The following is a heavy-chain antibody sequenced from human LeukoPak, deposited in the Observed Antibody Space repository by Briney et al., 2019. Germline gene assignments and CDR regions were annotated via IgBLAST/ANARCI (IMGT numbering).Heavy chain of an antibody. V-gene: IGHV4-59*12. CDR3: ARGWSSSWYLPFDY. Sequence: SETLSLTCTVPGGSISSYYWSWIRQPPGKGLEWIGYIYYSGSTNYNPSLKSRVTISVDTSKNQFSLKLSSVTAADTAVYYCARGWSSSWYLPFDYWGQGTLVTVSS. CDR1: GGSISSYY. J-gene: IGHJ4*02. CDR2: IYYSGST. D-gene: IGHD6-13*01.